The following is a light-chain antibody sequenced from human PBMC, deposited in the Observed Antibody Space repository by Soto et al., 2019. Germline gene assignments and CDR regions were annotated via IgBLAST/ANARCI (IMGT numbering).Light chain of an antibody. CDR3: QQYGSSLYT. CDR1: QSVSSSY. Sequence: EIGLTQSPGTLSLSPGERATLSCRASQSVSSSYLAWYQQKPGQAPRLLIYGASSRDTGIPDRFSGSGSGTYFTLTISRLAPEDFAVYYFQQYGSSLYTFGQGTQLEIK. CDR2: GAS. V-gene: IGKV3-20*01. J-gene: IGKJ2*01.